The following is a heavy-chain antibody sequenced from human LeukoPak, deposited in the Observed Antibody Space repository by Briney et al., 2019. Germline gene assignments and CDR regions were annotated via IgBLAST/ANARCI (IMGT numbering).Heavy chain of an antibody. CDR3: ARAGSGSGWYFDY. Sequence: ASVWVSCKASGYDFTSVGITWVRRAPGQGLEWMGWISPYNGNTRYAQKFQGRVAMTTDTSTTTAYMELRGLRFNDTAVYYCARAGSGSGWYFDYWGQGTLDRLSS. D-gene: IGHD6-19*01. J-gene: IGHJ4*02. CDR1: GYDFTSVG. V-gene: IGHV1-18*01. CDR2: ISPYNGNT.